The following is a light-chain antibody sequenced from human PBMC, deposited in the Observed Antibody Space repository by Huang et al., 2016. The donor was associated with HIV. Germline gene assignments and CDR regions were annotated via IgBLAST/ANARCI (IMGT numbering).Light chain of an antibody. CDR3: QQYNNWLT. CDR1: QRVSSN. CDR2: GAS. V-gene: IGKV3-15*01. Sequence: EIVMTQSPATLSVSPGERATLSCRASQRVSSNLAWYQQTPGQAPRLLIYGASTRATGIPARFSGSGSGKEFTLTISGLQSEDFTVYYCQQYNNWLTFGQGTKVEIK. J-gene: IGKJ1*01.